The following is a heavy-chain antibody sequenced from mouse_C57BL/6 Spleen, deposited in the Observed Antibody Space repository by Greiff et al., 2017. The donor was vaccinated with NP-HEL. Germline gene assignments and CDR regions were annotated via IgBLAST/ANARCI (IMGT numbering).Heavy chain of an antibody. V-gene: IGHV1-42*01. CDR1: GYSFTGYY. CDR2: INPSTGGT. D-gene: IGHD1-1*01. CDR3: ANYYGSSGGFAY. Sequence: EVQLQQSGPELVKPGASVKISCKASGYSFTGYYMNWVKQSPEKSLEWIGEINPSTGGTTYNQKFKAKATLTVDKSSSTAYMQLKSLTSEDSAVYYCANYYGSSGGFAYWGQGTLVTVSA. J-gene: IGHJ3*01.